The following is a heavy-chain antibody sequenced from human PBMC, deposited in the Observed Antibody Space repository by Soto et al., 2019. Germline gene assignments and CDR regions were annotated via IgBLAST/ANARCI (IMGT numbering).Heavy chain of an antibody. D-gene: IGHD3-16*01. J-gene: IGHJ4*02. CDR3: ARDSYDCVSGIHHFAQS. CDR2: VYYSGSS. Sequence: SETLSLPCTVSGDSVTNEYYYWSWMRQPPGKGLEWIGYVYYSGSSNYNPSLQSRVTISVDTSKDQFSLKLRTVTTADTAVYYCARDSYDCVSGIHHFAQSWGQGFLVTVSS. CDR1: GDSVTNEYYY. V-gene: IGHV4-61*01.